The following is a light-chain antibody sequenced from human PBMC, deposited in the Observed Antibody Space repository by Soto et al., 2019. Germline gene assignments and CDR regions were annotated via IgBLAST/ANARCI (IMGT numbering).Light chain of an antibody. J-gene: IGLJ1*01. V-gene: IGLV2-14*01. CDR1: SSDVGSYNY. Sequence: QSALTQPASVSGSPGQSITISCTGTSSDVGSYNYVSWYQQHPGKAPKFMIYDVSNRASGVSSRVSGSKSGNSASRTISGLQAEDVSTYYSTSYTSSSTLFVFGPGTKVTVL. CDR3: TSYTSSSTLFV. CDR2: DVS.